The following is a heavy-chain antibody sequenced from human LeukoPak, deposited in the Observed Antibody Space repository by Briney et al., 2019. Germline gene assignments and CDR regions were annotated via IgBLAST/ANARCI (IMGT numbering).Heavy chain of an antibody. D-gene: IGHD1-7*01. V-gene: IGHV3-21*01. J-gene: IGHJ4*02. CDR1: GFTFSSYA. CDR2: ISSSSSYI. CDR3: ARDGGITGTTGIFDY. Sequence: GGSLRLSCAASGFTFSSYAMSWVRQAPGKGLEWVSSISSSSSYIYYADSVKGRFTISRDNAKNSLYLQMNSLRAEDTAVYYCARDGGITGTTGIFDYWGQGTLVTVSS.